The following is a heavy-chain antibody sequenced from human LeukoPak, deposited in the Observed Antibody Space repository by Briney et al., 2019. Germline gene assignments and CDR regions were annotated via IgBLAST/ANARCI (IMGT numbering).Heavy chain of an antibody. J-gene: IGHJ4*02. Sequence: GGSLRLSCAASGFTFSSSGMHWVRQAPGKGLEWVSFIRYDGSNKYYVDSVKGRFTISRDNPKNTLYLQVNSLRAEDTAVYYCAKVAGYSYVGVYYFDYWGQGTLVTVSS. CDR1: GFTFSSSG. V-gene: IGHV3-30*02. CDR2: IRYDGSNK. CDR3: AKVAGYSYVGVYYFDY. D-gene: IGHD5-18*01.